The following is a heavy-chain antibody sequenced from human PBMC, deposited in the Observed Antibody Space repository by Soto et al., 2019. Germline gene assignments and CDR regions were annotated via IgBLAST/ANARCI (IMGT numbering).Heavy chain of an antibody. CDR1: GFTFSSYA. D-gene: IGHD6-13*01. Sequence: PGGSLRLSCAASGFTFSSYAMSWVRQAPGKGLEWVSAISGSGGSTYYADSVKGRFTISRDNSKNTLYLQMNSLRAEDTAVYYCAKDQVEQQLADDFDYWGQGTLVTVSS. V-gene: IGHV3-23*01. J-gene: IGHJ4*02. CDR2: ISGSGGST. CDR3: AKDQVEQQLADDFDY.